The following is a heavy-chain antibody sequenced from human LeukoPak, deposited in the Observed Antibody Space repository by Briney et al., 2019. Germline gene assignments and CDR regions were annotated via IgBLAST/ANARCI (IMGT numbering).Heavy chain of an antibody. J-gene: IGHJ3*01. CDR1: GFTFSSYS. Sequence: GGSLRLSCAASGFTFSSYSMNWVRQAPGKGLEWVSYISSSSSTIYYADSVKGRFTISRDNAKNSLYLQMNSLRAEDTAVYYCARDLNVDTAMVSPWGQGTMVTVSS. CDR3: ARDLNVDTAMVSP. D-gene: IGHD5-18*01. CDR2: ISSSSSTI. V-gene: IGHV3-48*01.